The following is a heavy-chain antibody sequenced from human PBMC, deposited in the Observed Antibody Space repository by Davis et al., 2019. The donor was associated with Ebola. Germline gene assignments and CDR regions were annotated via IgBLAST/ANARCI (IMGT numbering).Heavy chain of an antibody. V-gene: IGHV3-11*04. CDR3: AKGGAVVVVAATFSDY. D-gene: IGHD2-15*01. Sequence: GESLKISCAASGFRFSDYYMNWIRQAPGKGLECISYISTTGSTTYYADSVKGRFTISRDNAKNSLYLQMNSLRAEDTAVYYCAKGGAVVVVAATFSDYWGQGTLVTVSS. CDR2: ISTTGSTT. CDR1: GFRFSDYY. J-gene: IGHJ4*02.